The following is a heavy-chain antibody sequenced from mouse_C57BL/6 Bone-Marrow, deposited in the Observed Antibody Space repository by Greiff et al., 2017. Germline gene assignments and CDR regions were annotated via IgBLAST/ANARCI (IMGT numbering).Heavy chain of an antibody. Sequence: EVHLVEPGGDLVKPGGSLKLSCAVSGFTFSSYGMSWVRQTPDKRLEWVATISSGGSYTYYPDSVKGRFTIARDNAKNPLYLQMSSLKSEDTAMYYCARHCYGSSFDYWGQGTTLTVSS. CDR1: GFTFSSYG. CDR2: ISSGGSYT. J-gene: IGHJ2*01. D-gene: IGHD1-1*01. V-gene: IGHV5-6*01. CDR3: ARHCYGSSFDY.